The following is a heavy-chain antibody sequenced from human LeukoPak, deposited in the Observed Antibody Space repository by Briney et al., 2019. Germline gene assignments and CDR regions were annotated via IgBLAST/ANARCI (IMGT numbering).Heavy chain of an antibody. CDR2: IIPMSDTA. Sequence: ASVKVSCKASGGTFNSYAISWVRQAPGQGLEWMGGIIPMSDTANYPQKFRGRLTITADIPTSTVYMELSSLRSEDTAVYYCAREDDTGRYMGDDAFDIWGQGTMVTVSS. J-gene: IGHJ3*02. CDR1: GGTFNSYA. D-gene: IGHD1-26*01. V-gene: IGHV1-69*06. CDR3: AREDDTGRYMGDDAFDI.